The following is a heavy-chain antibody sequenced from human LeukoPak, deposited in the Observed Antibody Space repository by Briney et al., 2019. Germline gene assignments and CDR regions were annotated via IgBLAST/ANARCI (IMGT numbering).Heavy chain of an antibody. CDR1: GFTFSSYA. CDR3: AKDRYYYGSGKYYYYGMDV. J-gene: IGHJ6*02. CDR2: ISGSGGST. V-gene: IGHV3-23*01. D-gene: IGHD3-10*01. Sequence: GGSLRLSCAASGFTFSSYAMSWVRQAPGKGLEWVSAISGSGGSTYYADSVKGRFTISRDNSKNTLYLQMNSLRAEDTALYYCAKDRYYYGSGKYYYYGMDVWGQGTTVTVSS.